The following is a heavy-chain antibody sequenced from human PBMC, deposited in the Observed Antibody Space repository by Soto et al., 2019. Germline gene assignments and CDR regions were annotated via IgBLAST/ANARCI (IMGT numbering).Heavy chain of an antibody. Sequence: SQTLSLTCAISGDSVSSNSAAWNWIRQSPSRGLEWLGRTYYRSKWYNDYAVSVKSRITINPDTSKNQFSLQLNSVTPEDTAVYYCARAGGYCSSTSCLPWGDYYYGMDVWGQGTTVTVSS. CDR2: TYYRSKWYN. CDR1: GDSVSSNSAA. J-gene: IGHJ6*02. V-gene: IGHV6-1*01. D-gene: IGHD2-2*01. CDR3: ARAGGYCSSTSCLPWGDYYYGMDV.